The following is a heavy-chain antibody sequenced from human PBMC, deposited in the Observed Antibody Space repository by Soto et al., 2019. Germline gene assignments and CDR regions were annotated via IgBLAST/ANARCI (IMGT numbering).Heavy chain of an antibody. CDR2: LSDSGDSI. D-gene: IGHD6-13*01. CDR3: AKVSSSWYAGFFDL. J-gene: IGHJ4*02. CDR1: GFTFSSHA. Sequence: GGSLRLSCTASGFTFSSHAMTWVSQAPGKGLEWVSGLSDSGDSIYYADSVKGRFTIYRDNSMNTLYLQMNTLRVEDTAVYYCAKVSSSWYAGFFDLWGQGTLVTVSS. V-gene: IGHV3-23*01.